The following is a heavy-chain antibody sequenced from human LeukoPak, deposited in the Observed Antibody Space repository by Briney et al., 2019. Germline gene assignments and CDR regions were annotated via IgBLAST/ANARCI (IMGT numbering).Heavy chain of an antibody. CDR1: GGSISGYY. CDR3: AGWEPDTFDI. D-gene: IGHD1-26*01. CDR2: IYYSGST. V-gene: IGHV4-59*08. Sequence: SETLSLTCTVSGGSISGYYWSWIRQPPGKALEWIGYIYYSGSTNYNPSLTSRVTISVDRSKDQFSLRLSSVTAADTAVYYCAGWEPDTFDIWGQGTMVTVS. J-gene: IGHJ3*02.